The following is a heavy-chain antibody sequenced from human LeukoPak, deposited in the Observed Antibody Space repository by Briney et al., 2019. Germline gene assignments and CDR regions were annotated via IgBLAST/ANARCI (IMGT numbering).Heavy chain of an antibody. J-gene: IGHJ4*02. CDR1: GFTFSNAW. CDR2: IKSKTDGGTT. V-gene: IGHV3-15*01. Sequence: GGSLRLSCAASGFTFSNAWMSWVRQAPGKGLEWVGRIKSKTDGGTTDYAAPVKGRFTISRDDSKNTLYLQMNSLKTEDTAVYYCYYGSGSYYYFDYWGQGTLVTVSS. D-gene: IGHD3-10*01. CDR3: YYGSGSYYYFDY.